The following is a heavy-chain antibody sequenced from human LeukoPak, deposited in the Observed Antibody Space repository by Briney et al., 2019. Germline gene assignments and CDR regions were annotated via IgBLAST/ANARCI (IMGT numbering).Heavy chain of an antibody. D-gene: IGHD5-18*01. Sequence: SETPSLTRASHGGSFSGYYWSWIRQPPGKGLEWSGGINKSGNTNYNPCLQRRATISVHTSKNQFSLKLSSVTAADTAVYYCARGRGLYSYVSYYFDDWGQRTLVTVSS. J-gene: IGHJ4*02. V-gene: IGHV4-34*01. CDR2: INKSGNT. CDR1: GGSFSGYY. CDR3: ARGRGLYSYVSYYFDD.